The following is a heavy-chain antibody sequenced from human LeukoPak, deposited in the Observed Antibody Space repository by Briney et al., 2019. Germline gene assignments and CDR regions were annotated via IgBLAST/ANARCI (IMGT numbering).Heavy chain of an antibody. Sequence: PGGSLRLSCAASGFSFSTYWMHWVRQAPGEGLAWVSRISNDGTTTIYADSVKGRFTISRDNAKNTLYLQMDSLRAEDTAVYYCTRRVDATRWYDPWGQGTLVTVSS. CDR2: ISNDGTTT. D-gene: IGHD2-15*01. CDR1: GFSFSTYW. CDR3: TRRVDATRWYDP. J-gene: IGHJ5*02. V-gene: IGHV3-74*01.